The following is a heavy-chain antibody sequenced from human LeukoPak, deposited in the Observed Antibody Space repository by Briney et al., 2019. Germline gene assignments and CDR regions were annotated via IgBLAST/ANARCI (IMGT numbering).Heavy chain of an antibody. CDR1: GITFRSYG. CDR3: AKGARGDTVTSIVGLNWFDP. CDR2: ISYDGSHK. V-gene: IGHV3-30*18. J-gene: IGHJ5*02. Sequence: PGGSLRLSCAASGITFRSYGMHWLRQAPRKGLEWGAVISYDGSHKYYADSVKGRFSISRDNSKNTLYLQMNSLRADDTAVYYCAKGARGDTVTSIVGLNWFDPWGQGTLVTVSS. D-gene: IGHD4-17*01.